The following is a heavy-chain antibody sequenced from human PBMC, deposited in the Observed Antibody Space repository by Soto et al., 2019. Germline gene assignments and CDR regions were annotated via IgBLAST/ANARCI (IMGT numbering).Heavy chain of an antibody. V-gene: IGHV3-23*01. CDR3: AKDSTPDSSSWYLLHY. CDR1: GFTFRNYA. D-gene: IGHD6-13*01. J-gene: IGHJ4*02. CDR2: ISGSGGST. Sequence: EVQLLESGGGLVQPGGSLRLSCAASGFTFRNYAMSWVRQAPGKGLEWVSAISGSGGSTYYADSVKGRFIISRDNSNNTLYLHMNSLRADDTAVYYCAKDSTPDSSSWYLLHYWGQGTLVTVSS.